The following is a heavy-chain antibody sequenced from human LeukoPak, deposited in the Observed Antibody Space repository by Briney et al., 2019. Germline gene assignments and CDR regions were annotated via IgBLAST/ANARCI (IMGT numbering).Heavy chain of an antibody. CDR2: ISAYNDNT. J-gene: IGHJ4*02. D-gene: IGHD3-3*01. CDR3: ARTESSGAYYLPY. V-gene: IGHV1-18*01. CDR1: GYTFTSYG. Sequence: ASVKVSCKASGYTFTSYGISWVRQAPGQGLEWMGWISAYNDNTNYAQKLQGRVTMTTDISTSTAYMELGSLRSDDTAVYYCARTESSGAYYLPYWGQGTLVTVSS.